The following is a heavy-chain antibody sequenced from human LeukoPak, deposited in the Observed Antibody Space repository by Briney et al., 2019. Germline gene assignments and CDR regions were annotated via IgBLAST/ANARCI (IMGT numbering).Heavy chain of an antibody. D-gene: IGHD3-9*01. J-gene: IGHJ4*02. Sequence: SVKVSCKASGGTFSSYAISWVRQAPGQGLEWMGGIIPIFGTANYAQKFQGRVTITAGKSTSTAYMELSSLRSEDTAVYYCARELPDYYDILTGYSAFDYWGQGTLVTVSS. CDR3: ARELPDYYDILTGYSAFDY. V-gene: IGHV1-69*06. CDR1: GGTFSSYA. CDR2: IIPIFGTA.